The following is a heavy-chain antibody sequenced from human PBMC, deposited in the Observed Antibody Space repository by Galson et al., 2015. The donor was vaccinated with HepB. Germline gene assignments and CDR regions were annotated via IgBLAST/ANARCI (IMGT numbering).Heavy chain of an antibody. CDR3: ARPDGGWFGELLTGGNYYYYMDR. D-gene: IGHD3-10*01. V-gene: IGHV1-8*01. Sequence: SVKVSCKASGYTFTSYDINWVRQATGQGLEWMGWMNPNSGNTGYTQKFQGRVTMTRNTSISTAYMELSSLRSEDTAVYYCARPDGGWFGELLTGGNYYYYMDRRGKGTTVTVSS. CDR1: GYTFTSYD. CDR2: MNPNSGNT. J-gene: IGHJ6*03.